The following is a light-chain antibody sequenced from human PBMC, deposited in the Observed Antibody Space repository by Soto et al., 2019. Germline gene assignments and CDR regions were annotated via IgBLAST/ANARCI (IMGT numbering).Light chain of an antibody. CDR1: RDDIGDYNY. Sequence: QSDLTQPASVSGSPGQSITISCTGTRDDIGDYNYVSWYQQYPGKAPKLIIFEVSNRPSGVSDRFSGSKSGNTASLTISGLQAEDEADYYCSSYTPSSLIFGGGTKLTVL. CDR2: EVS. CDR3: SSYTPSSLI. V-gene: IGLV2-14*01. J-gene: IGLJ2*01.